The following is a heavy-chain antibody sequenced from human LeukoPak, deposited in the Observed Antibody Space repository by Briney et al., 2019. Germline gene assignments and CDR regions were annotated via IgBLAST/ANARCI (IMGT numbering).Heavy chain of an antibody. CDR3: TRGKAVRGVIGDY. J-gene: IGHJ4*02. CDR1: GFTFGDYA. D-gene: IGHD3-10*01. V-gene: IGHV3-49*03. CDR2: IRSKAYGGTT. Sequence: GGSLRLSCTASGFTFGDYAMSWFRQAPGKGLEWVGFIRSKAYGGTTEYAASVKGRFTVSRDDSKSNAYLQMNSLKTEDTAVYYCTRGKAVRGVIGDYWGQGTLVTVSS.